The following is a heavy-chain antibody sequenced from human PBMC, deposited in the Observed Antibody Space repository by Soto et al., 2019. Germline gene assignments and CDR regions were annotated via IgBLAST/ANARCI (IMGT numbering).Heavy chain of an antibody. CDR1: GGTFSSYA. J-gene: IGHJ5*01. CDR3: ARARRTVTLSWFDP. CDR2: IIPIFGTA. Sequence: QVQLVQPGAEVKKPGSSVKVSCKASGGTFSSYAISWVRQAHGQRLEWVGGIIPIFGTANYEKKFQGRVTITADESTSSAYMELGSLRSEDTAEYYCARARRTVTLSWFDPWGQGTLVTVS. V-gene: IGHV1-69*01. D-gene: IGHD2-21*02.